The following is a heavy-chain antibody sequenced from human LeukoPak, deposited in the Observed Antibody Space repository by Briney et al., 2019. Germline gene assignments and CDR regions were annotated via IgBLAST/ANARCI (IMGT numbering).Heavy chain of an antibody. J-gene: IGHJ5*02. Sequence: RPSETLSLTCAVYGGSFSGYYWSWIRQPPGKGLEWIGEINRSGSTNYNPSLKSRVTISVGTSKNQFSLKLSSVTAADTAVYYCARRKAGGWFDPWGQGTLVTVSS. V-gene: IGHV4-34*01. CDR2: INRSGST. D-gene: IGHD6-19*01. CDR3: ARRKAGGWFDP. CDR1: GGSFSGYY.